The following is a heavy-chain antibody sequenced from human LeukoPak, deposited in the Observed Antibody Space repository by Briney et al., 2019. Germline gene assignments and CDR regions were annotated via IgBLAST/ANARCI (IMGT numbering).Heavy chain of an antibody. Sequence: ASVKVSCKASGYTFTSYDINWVRQATGQGLEWMGWMNPNSGNTGYAQKFQGRVTMTRNTSISTAYMELSSLRSEDTAVYYCASLTGIAAAGTDAFDIWGPGTMVTVSS. D-gene: IGHD6-13*01. J-gene: IGHJ3*02. CDR2: MNPNSGNT. V-gene: IGHV1-8*01. CDR3: ASLTGIAAAGTDAFDI. CDR1: GYTFTSYD.